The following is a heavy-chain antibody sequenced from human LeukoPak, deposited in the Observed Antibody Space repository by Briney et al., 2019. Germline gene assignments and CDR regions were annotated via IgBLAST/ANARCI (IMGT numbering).Heavy chain of an antibody. CDR3: ARDLIYASGDY. V-gene: IGHV3-21*01. CDR2: ISRSTTYT. D-gene: IGHD3-10*01. Sequence: SGGSLRLSCAASGFTFSSYSMHWVRQAPGKGLEWVSSISRSTTYTYYADSLKGRFTISRDNAKNSLYLQMNSLRAEDTAVYYCARDLIYASGDYWGQGTLVTVSS. J-gene: IGHJ4*02. CDR1: GFTFSSYS.